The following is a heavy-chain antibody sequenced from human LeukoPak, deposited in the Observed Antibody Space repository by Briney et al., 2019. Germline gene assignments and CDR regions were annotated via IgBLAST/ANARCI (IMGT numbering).Heavy chain of an antibody. CDR1: GFAFSSYW. CDR2: IKSDGSST. CDR3: ARAMVPLFDY. Sequence: TGGSLRLSCAASGFAFSSYWMHWVCQAPGKGLVWVSRIKSDGSSTTYADSVKGRFTVSRDNAKNTLYLQMNSLRAEDTAVYYCARAMVPLFDYWGQGTLVTVSP. D-gene: IGHD4/OR15-4a*01. J-gene: IGHJ4*02. V-gene: IGHV3-74*01.